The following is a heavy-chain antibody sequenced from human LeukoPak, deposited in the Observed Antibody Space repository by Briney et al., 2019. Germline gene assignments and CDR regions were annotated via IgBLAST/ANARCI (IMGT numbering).Heavy chain of an antibody. CDR1: GFTFSSYG. CDR3: AKDPGRGATTRYFQH. D-gene: IGHD1-26*01. Sequence: GGSLRLSCAASGFTFSSYGMHWVRQAPGKGLEWVAVISYDGSNKYYADSVKGRFTISRDNSKNTLYLQMNSLRAEDTAVYYCAKDPGRGATTRYFQHWGQGTLVTVSS. J-gene: IGHJ1*01. CDR2: ISYDGSNK. V-gene: IGHV3-30*18.